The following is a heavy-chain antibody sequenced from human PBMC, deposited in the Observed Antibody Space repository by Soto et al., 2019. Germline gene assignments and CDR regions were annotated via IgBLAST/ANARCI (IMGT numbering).Heavy chain of an antibody. CDR3: ARARIVLIPTAWFDP. J-gene: IGHJ5*02. D-gene: IGHD2-2*01. CDR1: GSSIINSAYY. V-gene: IGHV4-39*07. CDR2: IFYSGKV. Sequence: SETLSLTCTVSGSSIINSAYYWAWLRQPPGKEPEWIGNIFYSGKVYYAPSFRGRVSMSIDTSRSQFSLQLHSVAASDTAVYYCARARIVLIPTAWFDPWGRGTLVTVSS.